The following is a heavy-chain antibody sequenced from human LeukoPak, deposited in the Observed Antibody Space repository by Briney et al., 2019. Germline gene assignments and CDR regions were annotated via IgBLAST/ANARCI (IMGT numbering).Heavy chain of an antibody. J-gene: IGHJ4*02. CDR3: AKGEYSSGWY. V-gene: IGHV3-23*01. CDR2: ISGSGGST. Sequence: GGSLRLSCAASGFTFSSYAMSWVRQAPGKGLGWVPAISGSGGSTYYADSVKGRFTISRDNSKNTLYLQMNSLRAEDTAVYYCAKGEYSSGWYWGQGTLVTVSS. CDR1: GFTFSSYA. D-gene: IGHD6-19*01.